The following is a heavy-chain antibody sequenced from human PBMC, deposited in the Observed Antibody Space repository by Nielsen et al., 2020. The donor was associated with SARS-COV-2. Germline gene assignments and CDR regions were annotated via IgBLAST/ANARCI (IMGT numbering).Heavy chain of an antibody. D-gene: IGHD2-2*01. Sequence: ASVKVSCKASGYTFTDYYMHWVRQAPGQGLEWMGRISPNSGGTSYAQKFQGRVTMTRDTSITTAYMELSRLRSDDTAVYYCARLGYCSSTSCPNPYYYYGMDVWGQGTTVTVSS. V-gene: IGHV1-2*06. J-gene: IGHJ6*02. CDR1: GYTFTDYY. CDR2: ISPNSGGT. CDR3: ARLGYCSSTSCPNPYYYYGMDV.